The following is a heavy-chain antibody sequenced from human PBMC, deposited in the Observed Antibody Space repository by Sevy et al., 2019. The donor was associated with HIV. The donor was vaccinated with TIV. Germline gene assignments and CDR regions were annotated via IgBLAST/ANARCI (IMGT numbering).Heavy chain of an antibody. CDR1: GFSISGYT. CDR3: ARVGLRDCSGTNCSPNDY. D-gene: IGHD2-2*01. V-gene: IGHV3-21*01. Sequence: GGSLRLSCAASGFSISGYTMNWVRQAPGKGLEWVSSISSGSSFIYYADSLKGRFTISRDNARNLLYLQMNSLRVEDTAVYYCARVGLRDCSGTNCSPNDYWGQGTLVTVSS. J-gene: IGHJ4*02. CDR2: ISSGSSFI.